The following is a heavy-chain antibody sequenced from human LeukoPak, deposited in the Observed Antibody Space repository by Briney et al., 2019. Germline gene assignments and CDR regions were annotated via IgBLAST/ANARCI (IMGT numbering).Heavy chain of an antibody. Sequence: ASVKVSCKASGYSFTSYGISWVRQAPGQGLEWMGWISAYNGNTNYAQEVQGRVTMTTDTSTSTAYMELRSLRSDDTAVYYCARVLRAAAGVDYWGQGTLVTVSS. V-gene: IGHV1-18*01. CDR2: ISAYNGNT. CDR1: GYSFTSYG. J-gene: IGHJ4*02. D-gene: IGHD6-13*01. CDR3: ARVLRAAAGVDY.